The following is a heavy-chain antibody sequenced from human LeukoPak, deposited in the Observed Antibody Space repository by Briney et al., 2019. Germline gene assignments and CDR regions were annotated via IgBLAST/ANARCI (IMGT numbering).Heavy chain of an antibody. V-gene: IGHV1-2*02. CDR3: GRGTIAVVAADLRTDQ. D-gene: IGHD2-15*01. CDR1: GYTFTGYY. CDR2: INPNSGGT. J-gene: IGHJ4*02. Sequence: ASVKVSCKATGYTFTGYYMHWVRQAPGQGLEWMGWINPNSGGTNYAQKFQGRVTMTRDTSISTAYMELSSLTFDDTAVYYCGRGTIAVVAADLRTDQWGQGTLIIVSS.